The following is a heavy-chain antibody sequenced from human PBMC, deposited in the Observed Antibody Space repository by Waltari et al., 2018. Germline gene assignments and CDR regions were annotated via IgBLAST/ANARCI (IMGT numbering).Heavy chain of an antibody. D-gene: IGHD6-6*01. Sequence: QVKLVQSGAEVKKPGSSVKVSCKASGGTFRRYAIRWLRQANGKGLEWMGGIIPIFGTANYAQKFQGRVTITTDESTSTAYMELSSLRSEDTAVYYCARVRIAARPNYYYGMDVWGQGTTVTVSS. CDR2: IIPIFGTA. CDR3: ARVRIAARPNYYYGMDV. CDR1: GGTFRRYA. V-gene: IGHV1-69*05. J-gene: IGHJ6*02.